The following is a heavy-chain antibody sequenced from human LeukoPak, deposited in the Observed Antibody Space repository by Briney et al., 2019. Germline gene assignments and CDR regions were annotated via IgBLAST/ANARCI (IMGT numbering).Heavy chain of an antibody. D-gene: IGHD3-16*02. CDR2: IYYSGST. Sequence: SETLSLTCTVSGGSISSGDYYWSWVRQPPGKGLEWIGYIYYSGSTYYNPSLKSRVTISVDTSKNQFSLKLSSVTAADTAVYYCAKSYDYVWGSYRATTFDIWGQGTMVTVSS. CDR1: GGSISSGDYY. J-gene: IGHJ3*02. V-gene: IGHV4-31*02. CDR3: AKSYDYVWGSYRATTFDI.